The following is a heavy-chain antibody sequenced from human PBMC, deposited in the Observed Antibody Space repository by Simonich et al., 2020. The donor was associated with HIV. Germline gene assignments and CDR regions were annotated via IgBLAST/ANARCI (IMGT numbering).Heavy chain of an antibody. CDR1: GFSFSSYW. Sequence: EVHLVESGGGLVQPGGSLRLSCSASGFSFSSYWMTWVRQDPGKGLGGVANKKQEGSGKYYVDSVKGRFTISRDNAKNSLYLQMNSLRAEDTAVYYCARGWDGSSSFLDDYWGQGTLVTVSS. CDR2: KKQEGSGK. D-gene: IGHD6-6*01. V-gene: IGHV3-7*01. J-gene: IGHJ4*02. CDR3: ARGWDGSSSFLDDY.